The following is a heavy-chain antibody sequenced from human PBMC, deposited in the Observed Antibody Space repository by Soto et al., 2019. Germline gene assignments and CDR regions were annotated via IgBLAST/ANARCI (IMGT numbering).Heavy chain of an antibody. CDR1: VFPFSSYA. CDR2: IDFTGAGT. CDR3: ARRFSSSSFYFDY. V-gene: IGHV3-23*01. D-gene: IGHD6-6*01. J-gene: IGHJ4*02. Sequence: ESGGGLVQPGGSLRLSCAASVFPFSSYAMSWVRHAPDKGLEWVSAIDFTGAGTYYADSVKGRFTISRDNSKNTLYLQMSSLRAEDTAVYFCARRFSSSSFYFDYWGQGTLVTVSS.